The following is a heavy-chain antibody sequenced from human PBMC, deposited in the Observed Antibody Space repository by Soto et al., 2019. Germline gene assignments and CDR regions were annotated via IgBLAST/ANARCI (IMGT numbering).Heavy chain of an antibody. CDR1: GFTFSSYG. Sequence: HPGGSLRLSCAASGFTFSSYGMHWVRQAPGKGLEWVAVIWYDGSNKYYADSVKGRFTISRDNSKNTLYLQMNSLRAEDTAVYYCARASEPPGSWLQMVRGVRGYYYYGMDVWGQGTTVTVSS. V-gene: IGHV3-33*01. CDR2: IWYDGSNK. CDR3: ARASEPPGSWLQMVRGVRGYYYYGMDV. D-gene: IGHD3-10*01. J-gene: IGHJ6*02.